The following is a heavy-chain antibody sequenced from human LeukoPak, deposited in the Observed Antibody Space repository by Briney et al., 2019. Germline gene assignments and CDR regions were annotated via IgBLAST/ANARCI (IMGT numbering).Heavy chain of an antibody. CDR3: ARYWNDRYFDY. Sequence: SGGSLRLSCAASGFTFSIYAMSWVRQAPGKGLEWVSAISGSGGSTYYADSVKGRFTISRDNSKNTLYLQMNSLRADDTAIYYCARYWNDRYFDYWGPGALVTVSS. CDR2: ISGSGGST. D-gene: IGHD1-1*01. J-gene: IGHJ4*02. CDR1: GFTFSIYA. V-gene: IGHV3-23*01.